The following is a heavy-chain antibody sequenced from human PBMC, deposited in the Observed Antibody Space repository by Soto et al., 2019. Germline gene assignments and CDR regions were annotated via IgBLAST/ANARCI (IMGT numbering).Heavy chain of an antibody. CDR2: INHSGST. V-gene: IGHV4-34*01. J-gene: IGHJ6*03. CDR1: GGSFSGYY. D-gene: IGHD4-17*01. CDR3: ARGRGDYGYYYYMDV. Sequence: TSETLSLTCAVYGGSFSGYYWSWIRQPPGKGLEWIGEINHSGSTNYNPSLKSRVTISVDTSKNQFSLKLSSVTAADTAVYYCARGRGDYGYYYYMDVWGKGTTVTVSS.